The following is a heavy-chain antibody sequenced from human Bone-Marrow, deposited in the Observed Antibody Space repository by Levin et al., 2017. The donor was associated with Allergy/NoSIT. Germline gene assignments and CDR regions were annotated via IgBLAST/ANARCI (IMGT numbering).Heavy chain of an antibody. CDR1: GFSFSDYY. CDR3: ARESLMSSNAFDI. V-gene: IGHV3-11*01. J-gene: IGHJ3*02. Sequence: GGSLRLSCATSGFSFSDYYMSWIRQAPGKGLEWVSYIGTSGSPIYYADSVKGRFTISRDNAKNSLYLQMNSLRAEDTAVYYCARESLMSSNAFDICGQGTMVTVSS. CDR2: IGTSGSPI. D-gene: IGHD6-6*01.